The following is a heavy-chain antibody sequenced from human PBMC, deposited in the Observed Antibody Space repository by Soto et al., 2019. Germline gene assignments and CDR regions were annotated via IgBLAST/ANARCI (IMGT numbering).Heavy chain of an antibody. J-gene: IGHJ6*03. Sequence: QVQLVQSGAEVKKPGASVKVSCKASGYTFTSYGISWVRQAPGQGLEWMGWISAYNGNTNYAQKLQGRVTMTTDTSTSTAYMELRSLRSDDTAVYYCARYFRASQNIVIRFYYYYMDVWGKGTTVTVSS. CDR3: ARYFRASQNIVIRFYYYYMDV. CDR2: ISAYNGNT. CDR1: GYTFTSYG. V-gene: IGHV1-18*01. D-gene: IGHD3-16*02.